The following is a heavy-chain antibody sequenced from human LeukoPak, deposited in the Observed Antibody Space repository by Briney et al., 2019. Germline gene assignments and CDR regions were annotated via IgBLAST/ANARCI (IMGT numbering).Heavy chain of an antibody. CDR1: GGSNSSHY. V-gene: IGHV4-59*08. J-gene: IGHJ4*02. Sequence: SETLSLTCTVSGGSNSSHYWSWIRQPPGKGLEWIGCIYYSGNTNYNPSLESRVTISVDTSKNQFSLKLSSVTAADTAVYYCARHQLRGFLDDNWGQGTLVTVSS. CDR2: IYYSGNT. D-gene: IGHD3-10*01. CDR3: ARHQLRGFLDDN.